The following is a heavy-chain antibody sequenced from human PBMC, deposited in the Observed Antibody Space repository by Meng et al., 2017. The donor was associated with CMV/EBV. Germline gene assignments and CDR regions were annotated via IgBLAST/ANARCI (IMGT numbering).Heavy chain of an antibody. CDR2: IRYDGSNK. CDR1: GFTFSDYY. CDR3: AKVMTTVTTPLGY. V-gene: IGHV3-30*02. D-gene: IGHD4-11*01. Sequence: GESLKISCAASGFTFSDYYMTWIRQAPGKGLEWVAFIRYDGSNKYYADSVKGRFTISRDNSKNTLYLQMNSLRAEDTAVYYCAKVMTTVTTPLGYWGQGTLVTVSS. J-gene: IGHJ4*02.